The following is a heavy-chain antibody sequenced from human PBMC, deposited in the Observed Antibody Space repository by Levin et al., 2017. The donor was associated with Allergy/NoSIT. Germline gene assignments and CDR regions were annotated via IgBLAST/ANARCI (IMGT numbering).Heavy chain of an antibody. CDR3: ARVMAAMALPDY. V-gene: IGHV4-59*01. CDR1: GGSISSYY. J-gene: IGHJ4*02. D-gene: IGHD5-18*01. Sequence: SQTLSLTCTVSGGSISSYYWSWIRQPPGKGLEWIGYIYYSGSTNYNPSLKSRVTISVDTSKNQFSLKLSSVTAADTAVYYCARVMAAMALPDYWGQGTLVTVSS. CDR2: IYYSGST.